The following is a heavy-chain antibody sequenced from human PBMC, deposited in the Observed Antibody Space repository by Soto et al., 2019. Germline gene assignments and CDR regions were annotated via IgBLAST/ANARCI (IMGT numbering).Heavy chain of an antibody. Sequence: SVKVSCKASGGTFSSYAISWVRQAPGQGLEWMGGIIPIFGTANYAQKFPGRVTITADESTSTAYMELSSLRSEDTAVYYCARDRGDIVVVPAAMRKLYWFDPWGQGTLVTVSS. J-gene: IGHJ5*02. D-gene: IGHD2-2*01. CDR3: ARDRGDIVVVPAAMRKLYWFDP. V-gene: IGHV1-69*13. CDR2: IIPIFGTA. CDR1: GGTFSSYA.